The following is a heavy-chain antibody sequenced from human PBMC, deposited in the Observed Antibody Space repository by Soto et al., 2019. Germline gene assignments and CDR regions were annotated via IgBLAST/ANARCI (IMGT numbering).Heavy chain of an antibody. CDR2: IIPILGIA. CDR1: GVTFSSYT. J-gene: IGHJ5*02. V-gene: IGHV1-69*02. Sequence: GASVKVSCKASGVTFSSYTISWVRQAPGQGLEWMGRIIPILGIANYAQKFQGRVTITADKSTSTAYMELSSLRSEDTAVYYCARGYCTNGVCYSSSVAWFDPWGQGTLVTVSS. D-gene: IGHD2-8*01. CDR3: ARGYCTNGVCYSSSVAWFDP.